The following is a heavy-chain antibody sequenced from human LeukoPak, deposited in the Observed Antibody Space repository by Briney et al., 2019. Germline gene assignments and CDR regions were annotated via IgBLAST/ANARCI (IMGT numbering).Heavy chain of an antibody. CDR1: GGSFSGYY. CDR3: ARCKKNNYDSSGYHGDWFDP. J-gene: IGHJ5*02. D-gene: IGHD3-22*01. Sequence: SETLSLTCAVYGGSFSGYYWSWIRQPPGKGLEWIGEINHSGSTNYNPSLKSRVTISVDTSKNQFSLKLSSVTAADTAVYYCARCKKNNYDSSGYHGDWFDPWGQGTLVTVSS. V-gene: IGHV4-34*01. CDR2: INHSGST.